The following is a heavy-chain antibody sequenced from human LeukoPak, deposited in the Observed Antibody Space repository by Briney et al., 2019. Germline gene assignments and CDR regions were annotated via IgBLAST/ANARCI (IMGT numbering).Heavy chain of an antibody. CDR3: AVTYSSSSRGDY. CDR1: GGTFSSYA. D-gene: IGHD6-6*01. V-gene: IGHV1-69*05. J-gene: IGHJ4*02. Sequence: GASVKVSCKASGGTFSSYAISGLRQAPGQGLEGMGGIIPIFGTANYAQKFQGRVTITTDESTSTAYMELSSLRSEDTAVYYCAVTYSSSSRGDYWGQGTLVTVSS. CDR2: IIPIFGTA.